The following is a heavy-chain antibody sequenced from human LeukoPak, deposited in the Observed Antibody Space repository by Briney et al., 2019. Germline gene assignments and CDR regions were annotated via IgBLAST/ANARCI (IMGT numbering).Heavy chain of an antibody. V-gene: IGHV1-69*01. J-gene: IGHJ6*02. D-gene: IGHD2-8*01. Sequence: ASVKVSCKASGGTFSSYAISWVRQAPGQGLEWMGGIIPIFGTANYAQEFQGRVTITADESTSTAYMELSSLRSEDTAVYYCASFTQGPYYYGMDVWGQGTTVTVSS. CDR2: IIPIFGTA. CDR1: GGTFSSYA. CDR3: ASFTQGPYYYGMDV.